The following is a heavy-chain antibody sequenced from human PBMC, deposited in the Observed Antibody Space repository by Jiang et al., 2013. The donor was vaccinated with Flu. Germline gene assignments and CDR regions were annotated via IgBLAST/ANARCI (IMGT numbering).Heavy chain of an antibody. V-gene: IGHV4-39*01. CDR3: ARHEARNRWELPFYFDS. Sequence: GSGLVKPSETLSLSCSVSGASISSSGYFWGWIRQPPGKGLEWIGSMYYTGSSYNNPSLKSRVTMSVDTSNNLLSLTLFSMTAADTAVYYCARHEARNRWELPFYFDSWGQGTLVTVSS. CDR1: GASISSSGYF. D-gene: IGHD1-26*01. CDR2: MYYTGSS. J-gene: IGHJ4*02.